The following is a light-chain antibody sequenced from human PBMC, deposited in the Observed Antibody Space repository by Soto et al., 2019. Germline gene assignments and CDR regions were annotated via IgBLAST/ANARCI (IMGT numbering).Light chain of an antibody. Sequence: AIRMTQSPSSLSASTGARSPITGRASRGISSYLAWYQQKPGKAPKLLIYAASTLQSGVPSRFSGSGSGTDFTLTISCLQSEDFATYYCQQYYSYPLTFGQGTKVDIK. V-gene: IGKV1-8*01. CDR3: QQYYSYPLT. CDR1: RGISSY. CDR2: AAS. J-gene: IGKJ1*01.